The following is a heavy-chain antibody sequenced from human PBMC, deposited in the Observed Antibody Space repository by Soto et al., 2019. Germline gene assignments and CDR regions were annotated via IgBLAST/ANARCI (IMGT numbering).Heavy chain of an antibody. Sequence: GGSLRLSCAASGFTFSSYGMHWVRQAPGKGLEWVAVIWYDGSNKYYTDSVKGRFTISRDNSKNTLYLQMNSLRAEDTAVYYCARVVSEYYYDSSGYYYWGQGTLVTVSS. CDR2: IWYDGSNK. CDR1: GFTFSSYG. V-gene: IGHV3-33*01. CDR3: ARVVSEYYYDSSGYYY. J-gene: IGHJ4*02. D-gene: IGHD3-22*01.